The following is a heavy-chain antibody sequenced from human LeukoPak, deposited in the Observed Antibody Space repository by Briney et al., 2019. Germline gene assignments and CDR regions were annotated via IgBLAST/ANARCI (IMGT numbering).Heavy chain of an antibody. CDR1: GFTFSSYG. V-gene: IGHV3-30*03. Sequence: GGSLRLSCAASGFTFSSYGMHWVRQAPGKGLEWVAVISYDGSNKYYADSVKGRFTISRDNAKNTLYLQMNSLRAEDTAVYFCARDYCSSTSCHAFDIWGQGTIVTVSS. D-gene: IGHD2-2*01. J-gene: IGHJ3*02. CDR2: ISYDGSNK. CDR3: ARDYCSSTSCHAFDI.